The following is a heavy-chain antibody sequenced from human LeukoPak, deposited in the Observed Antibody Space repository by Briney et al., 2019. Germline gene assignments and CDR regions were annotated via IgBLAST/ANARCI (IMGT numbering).Heavy chain of an antibody. D-gene: IGHD3-22*01. J-gene: IGHJ4*02. Sequence: TGGSLRLSCAASGFTFSSYAMSWVRQAPGKGLEWVSAISGSGGSTYYADSVKGRFTISRDNSKNSLYLQMNSLRTEDTALYYCAKDYYDSSGYLDYWGQGTLVTVSS. CDR3: AKDYYDSSGYLDY. CDR1: GFTFSSYA. V-gene: IGHV3-23*01. CDR2: ISGSGGST.